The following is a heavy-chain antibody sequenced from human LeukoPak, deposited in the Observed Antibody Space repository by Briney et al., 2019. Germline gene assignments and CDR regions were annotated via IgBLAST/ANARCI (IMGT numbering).Heavy chain of an antibody. CDR2: ISSSSYI. D-gene: IGHD6-13*01. CDR3: ARDRGVGQQLGRTLDY. J-gene: IGHJ4*02. V-gene: IGHV3-21*01. Sequence: GGSLRLSCAASGFTFSSYSMNWVRQAPGKGLEWVSSISSSSYIYYADSVKGRFTISRDNAKNSLYLQMNSLRAEDTAVYYCARDRGVGQQLGRTLDYWGQGTLVTVSS. CDR1: GFTFSSYS.